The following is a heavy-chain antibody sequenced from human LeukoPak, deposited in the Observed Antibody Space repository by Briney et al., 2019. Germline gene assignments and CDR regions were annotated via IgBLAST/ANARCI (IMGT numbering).Heavy chain of an antibody. CDR1: GGSISSSSYY. J-gene: IGHJ3*02. CDR3: ARAFSLSVHDAFDI. Sequence: SETLSLTCTVSGGSISSSSYYWGWIRQPPGKGLKWIGSIYYSGSTYYNPSLKSRVTISIDTSKNQFSLKLSSVTAADTAVYYCARAFSLSVHDAFDIWGQGTMVTVSS. V-gene: IGHV4-39*07. CDR2: IYYSGST. D-gene: IGHD3-16*02.